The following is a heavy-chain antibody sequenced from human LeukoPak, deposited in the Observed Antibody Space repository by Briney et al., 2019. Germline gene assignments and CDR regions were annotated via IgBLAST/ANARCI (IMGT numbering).Heavy chain of an antibody. CDR1: GFTFSSYW. CDR2: IKQDGSEK. J-gene: IGHJ4*02. CDR3: ARMLSSGWYREFDY. Sequence: PGGSLRLSCAASGFTFSSYWMSWVRQAPGKGLEWVANIKQDGSEKYYVDSVKGRFTISRDNAKNSLYLQMNSLRAEDTAVYYCARMLSSGWYREFDYWGQGTLVIVSS. V-gene: IGHV3-7*01. D-gene: IGHD6-19*01.